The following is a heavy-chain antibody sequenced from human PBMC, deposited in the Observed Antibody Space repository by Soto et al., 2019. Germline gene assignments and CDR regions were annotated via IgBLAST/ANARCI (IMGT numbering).Heavy chain of an antibody. V-gene: IGHV3-74*01. Sequence: EVQLVESGGGLVQPGGSLRLSCTASGFIFSGYWMHWVRQAPGKGLVWVSRINSYASSTTYADSVKGRFTISRDNAESTLYLQMNSLRAEDTAIYYCARGWIGDLNDAFDVWGKGTMVTVSS. CDR1: GFIFSGYW. D-gene: IGHD2-2*03. J-gene: IGHJ3*01. CDR3: ARGWIGDLNDAFDV. CDR2: INSYASST.